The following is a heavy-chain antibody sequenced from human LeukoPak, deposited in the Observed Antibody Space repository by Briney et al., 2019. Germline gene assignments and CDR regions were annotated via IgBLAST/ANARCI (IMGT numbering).Heavy chain of an antibody. J-gene: IGHJ3*02. V-gene: IGHV3-15*01. Sequence: PGGSLRLSCAASGFTFSNAWMSWVRQAPGKGLEWVGRIKSKTDGGTTDYAAPVKGRFTISRDDSKNTLYLQMNSLRAEDTAVYYCAKGWRTIWGAFDIWGQGTMATVSS. CDR2: IKSKTDGGTT. CDR1: GFTFSNAW. CDR3: AKGWRTIWGAFDI. D-gene: IGHD7-27*01.